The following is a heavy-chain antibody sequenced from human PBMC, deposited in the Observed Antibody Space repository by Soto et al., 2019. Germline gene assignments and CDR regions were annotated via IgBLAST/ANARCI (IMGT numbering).Heavy chain of an antibody. CDR3: ARGNHRWLQLWYFDL. J-gene: IGHJ2*01. Sequence: ESLTISCRGCGYCITSYWIGCVRQMPGKGLEWMGIIYPGDSDTRYSPSFQGQVTISADKSISTAYLQWSSLRSEDTAVYYCARGNHRWLQLWYFDLWGRGTLVTVSS. CDR2: IYPGDSDT. V-gene: IGHV5-51*01. D-gene: IGHD5-12*01. CDR1: GYCITSYW.